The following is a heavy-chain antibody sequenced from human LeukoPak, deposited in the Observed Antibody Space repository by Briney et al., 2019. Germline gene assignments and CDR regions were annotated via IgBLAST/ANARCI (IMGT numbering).Heavy chain of an antibody. D-gene: IGHD2-2*02. Sequence: QSGGSLRLSCAASGFTFDDYAMHWVRQAPGKGLEWVSLISGDGGSTYYADSVKGRFTISRDNSKNSLYLQMNSLRTEDTAVYYCAKVWPYCSSTSCYIEDYWGQGTLVTVSS. J-gene: IGHJ4*02. CDR3: AKVWPYCSSTSCYIEDY. CDR2: ISGDGGST. V-gene: IGHV3-43*02. CDR1: GFTFDDYA.